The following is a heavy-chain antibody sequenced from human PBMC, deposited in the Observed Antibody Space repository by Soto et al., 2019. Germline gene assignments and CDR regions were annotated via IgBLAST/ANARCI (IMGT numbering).Heavy chain of an antibody. CDR3: ARMGGDHYYDSSGSHLDY. V-gene: IGHV1-69*06. D-gene: IGHD3-22*01. J-gene: IGHJ4*02. CDR2: IIPIFGTA. Sequence: SVKVSCKASGGTFSSYAISWVRQAPGQGLEWMGGIIPIFGTANYAQKFQGGVTITADKSTSTAYMELSSLRSEDTAVYYCARMGGDHYYDSSGSHLDYWGQGTLVTVSS. CDR1: GGTFSSYA.